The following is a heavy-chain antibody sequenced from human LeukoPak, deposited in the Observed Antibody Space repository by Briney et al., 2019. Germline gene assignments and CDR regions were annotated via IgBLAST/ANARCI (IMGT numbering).Heavy chain of an antibody. CDR2: ISSSGSTI. V-gene: IGHV3-48*03. D-gene: IGHD3-9*01. J-gene: IGHJ6*03. CDR1: GFTFSSYE. Sequence: GGSLRLSCAASGFTFSSYEMNWVRQAPGKGLEWVSYISSSGSTIYYADSVKGRFTISRDNSKNTLYLQMNSLRAEDTAVYYCAKEDAFEDILTGWYYYYMDVWGKGTTVTISS. CDR3: AKEDAFEDILTGWYYYYMDV.